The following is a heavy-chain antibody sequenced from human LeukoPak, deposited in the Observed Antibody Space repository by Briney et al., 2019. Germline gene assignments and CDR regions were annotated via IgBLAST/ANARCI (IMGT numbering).Heavy chain of an antibody. Sequence: VKPSETLSLTCTVSGGSINSHYWSWIRQPPGKGLEWLGYIDHSGSANYNPSLKSRLTISIDTSKNQFSLKVSSATAADTAVYYCARADGDYFDFWGQGTLVTVSS. CDR3: ARADGDYFDF. V-gene: IGHV4-59*11. CDR2: IDHSGSA. J-gene: IGHJ4*02. D-gene: IGHD4-17*01. CDR1: GGSINSHY.